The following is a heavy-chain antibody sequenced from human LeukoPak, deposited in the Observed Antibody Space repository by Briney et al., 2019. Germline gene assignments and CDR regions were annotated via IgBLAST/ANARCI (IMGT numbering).Heavy chain of an antibody. CDR2: IYIGGST. V-gene: IGHV3-53*01. D-gene: IGHD6-13*01. J-gene: IGHJ4*02. CDR3: ARATRIAVAEFFFDY. Sequence: GGSLRLSCAASGVIVSSNYMSWVRQAPGKGLEWVSVIYIGGSTYYADSVKGRFTISRDNSKNTVYLQMNSLRAEDTAVYYGARATRIAVAEFFFDYWGQGTLVTVSS. CDR1: GVIVSSNY.